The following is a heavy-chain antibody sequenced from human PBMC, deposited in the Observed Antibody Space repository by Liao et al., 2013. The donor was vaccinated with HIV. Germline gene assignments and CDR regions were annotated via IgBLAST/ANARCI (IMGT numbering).Heavy chain of an antibody. CDR1: GDSISENN. V-gene: IGHV4-59*12. Sequence: QVQLQESGPGLVKPSETLSLTCTVSGDSISENNWNWIRQSAGKGLEWIGEIDHSGSSNYNPSLKSRVTISVDSSKSQFSLKLSSVTAADTAVYYCARDAYFDWDNWFDPWGQGTLVTVSS. J-gene: IGHJ5*02. D-gene: IGHD3-9*01. CDR3: ARDAYFDWDNWFDP. CDR2: IDHSGSS.